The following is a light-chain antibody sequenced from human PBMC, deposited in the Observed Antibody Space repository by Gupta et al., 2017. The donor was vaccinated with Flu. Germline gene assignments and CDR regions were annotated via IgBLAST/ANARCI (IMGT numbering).Light chain of an antibody. CDR2: LGS. CDR3: MQALQTHRT. Sequence: DIVMTQSPLSLPVTPGEPASISCRSSQSLLHSNGYNYLDWYLQKPGQSPQLLIYLGSNRASGVPDRFSGSGSGTDFTLKISRVEAEDVGVYYCMQALQTHRTFGPGTKVDSK. CDR1: QSLLHSNGYNY. V-gene: IGKV2-28*01. J-gene: IGKJ3*01.